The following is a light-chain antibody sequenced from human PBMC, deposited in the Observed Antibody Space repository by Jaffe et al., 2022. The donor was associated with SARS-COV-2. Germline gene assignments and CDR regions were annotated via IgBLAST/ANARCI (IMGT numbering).Light chain of an antibody. V-gene: IGKV1-5*03. J-gene: IGKJ5*01. CDR3: HQYSNYRIT. CDR1: QSVSGW. CDR2: VAS. Sequence: DIQMTQSPSTLSASVGDRVTITCRASQSVSGWLAWYQHKAGKAPKLLIHVASSLQSGVPSRFSGSGSGTEFTLTISSLQPDDFATYYCHQYSNYRITFGQGTRLEIK.